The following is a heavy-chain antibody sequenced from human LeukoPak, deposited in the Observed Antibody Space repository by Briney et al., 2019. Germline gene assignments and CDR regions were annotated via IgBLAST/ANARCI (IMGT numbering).Heavy chain of an antibody. CDR1: GFTFSSHS. V-gene: IGHV3-48*04. CDR2: ITPSGFTV. CDR3: VRDFSRTRLERPFDY. J-gene: IGHJ4*02. D-gene: IGHD1-1*01. Sequence: GGSLRLSCAASGFTFSSHSMNWVRQAPGKGLEWLSYITPSGFTVYSDSVQGRFTISRDSAKNSVYLQMNSLTAEDTAMYYCVRDFSRTRLERPFDYWGQGTLVTVSS.